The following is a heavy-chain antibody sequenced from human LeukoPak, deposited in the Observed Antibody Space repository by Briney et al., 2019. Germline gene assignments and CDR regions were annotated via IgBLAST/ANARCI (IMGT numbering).Heavy chain of an antibody. CDR1: GFSFSSYA. CDR3: VKSVYSSYYYGSGSFLL. Sequence: GGTLRLSCSASGFSFSSYAMHWGRQAPGKGLEYVSAITSNGGTTYYADSAKGRFTIYRDNSKNTLYLQMSSLRAEDTAVYYCVKSVYSSYYYGSGSFLLWGQGTLVTVSS. D-gene: IGHD3-10*01. V-gene: IGHV3-64D*06. J-gene: IGHJ4*02. CDR2: ITSNGGTT.